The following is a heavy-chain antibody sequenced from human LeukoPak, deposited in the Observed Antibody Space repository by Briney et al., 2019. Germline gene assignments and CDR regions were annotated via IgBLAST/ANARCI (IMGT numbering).Heavy chain of an antibody. J-gene: IGHJ6*03. D-gene: IGHD3-3*01. CDR3: ARDTAIFGVVISLATYYYYYMDV. Sequence: ASVKVSCKASGYTFTSYGISWVRQAPGQGLEWMGWISAYNGNTNYAQKLQGRVTMTTDTSTSTAYMELRSLRSDDTAVYYCARDTAIFGVVISLATYYYYYMDVWGKGTTVTVSS. CDR1: GYTFTSYG. CDR2: ISAYNGNT. V-gene: IGHV1-18*01.